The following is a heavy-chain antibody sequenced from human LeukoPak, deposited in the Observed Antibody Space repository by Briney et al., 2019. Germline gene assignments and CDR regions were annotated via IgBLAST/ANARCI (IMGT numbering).Heavy chain of an antibody. J-gene: IGHJ4*02. CDR2: ISSSSSYI. Sequence: PGGSLRLSCAASGFTFSSYSMNWVRQAPGKGLEWVSSISSSSSYIYYADSVKGRFTISRDNAKNSLYLQMNSLRAEDTAVYYCAKDRDGYLYYFDHWGQGTLVTVSS. D-gene: IGHD5-24*01. V-gene: IGHV3-21*04. CDR3: AKDRDGYLYYFDH. CDR1: GFTFSSYS.